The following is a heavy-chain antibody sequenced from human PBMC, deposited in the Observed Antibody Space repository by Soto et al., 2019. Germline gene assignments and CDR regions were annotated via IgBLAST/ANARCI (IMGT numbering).Heavy chain of an antibody. V-gene: IGHV3-11*05. J-gene: IGHJ4*02. CDR1: GFTFSDYY. CDR3: ARGGTYYDILTGYYPDY. Sequence: GVLRLSCAASGFTFSDYYMSWIRQAPGKGLEWVSYISSSSSYTNYADSVKGRFTISRDNAKNSLYLQMNSLRAEDTAVYYCARGGTYYDILTGYYPDYWGQGTLVTVSS. CDR2: ISSSSSYT. D-gene: IGHD3-9*01.